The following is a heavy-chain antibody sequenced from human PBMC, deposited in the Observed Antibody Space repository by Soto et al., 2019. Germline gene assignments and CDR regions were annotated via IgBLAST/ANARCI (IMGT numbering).Heavy chain of an antibody. CDR3: AKNVYGANFDY. J-gene: IGHJ4*02. V-gene: IGHV3-30*18. Sequence: GGSLRLSCAASGFTFSSYGMHWVRQAPGKGLEWVAVISYDGSNKYYADSVKGRFTISRDNSKNTLYLQMNSLRAEDTAVYYCAKNVYGANFDYWGQGTLVTVSS. D-gene: IGHD4-17*01. CDR1: GFTFSSYG. CDR2: ISYDGSNK.